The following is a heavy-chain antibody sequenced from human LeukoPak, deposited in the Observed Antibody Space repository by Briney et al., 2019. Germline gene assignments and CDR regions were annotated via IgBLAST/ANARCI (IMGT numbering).Heavy chain of an antibody. CDR3: TGIIDARFDY. CDR1: GFTFGDYA. D-gene: IGHD6-6*01. Sequence: GGSLRLSCTASGFTFGDYAMSWVRQAPGKGLEWVAFIRSKAYGGTTEYAASVKGRFTISRDDSKSIADLQMNSLKTEDTAVYYCTGIIDARFDYWGQGTLVTVSS. V-gene: IGHV3-49*04. CDR2: IRSKAYGGTT. J-gene: IGHJ4*02.